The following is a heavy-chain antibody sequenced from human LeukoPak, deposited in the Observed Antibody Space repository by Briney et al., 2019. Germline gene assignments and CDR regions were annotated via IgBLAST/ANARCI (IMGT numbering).Heavy chain of an antibody. CDR1: GGSFSGYY. V-gene: IGHV4-34*01. Sequence: SETLSLTCAVYGGSFSGYYWSWIRQPPGKVLEWIGSIYYSGSTYYNPSLKSRVTISVDTSKNQFSLKLSSVTAADTAVYYCARVLSVAGTVPIDYWGQGTLVTVSS. CDR2: IYYSGST. CDR3: ARVLSVAGTVPIDY. D-gene: IGHD6-19*01. J-gene: IGHJ4*02.